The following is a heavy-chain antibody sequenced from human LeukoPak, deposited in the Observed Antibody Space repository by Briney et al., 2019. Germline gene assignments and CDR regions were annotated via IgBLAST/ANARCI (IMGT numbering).Heavy chain of an antibody. V-gene: IGHV4-39*07. D-gene: IGHD3-10*01. Sequence: SETLSLTCTVSGGYISSSRYYWGWIRQPPGKGLEWIGSIYYSGSTYYNPSLKSRVTISVDTSKNQFSLKLSSVTAADTAVYYCASIEDYYGSGSPPTPSAFDIWGQGTMVTVSS. CDR2: IYYSGST. J-gene: IGHJ3*02. CDR3: ASIEDYYGSGSPPTPSAFDI. CDR1: GGYISSSRYY.